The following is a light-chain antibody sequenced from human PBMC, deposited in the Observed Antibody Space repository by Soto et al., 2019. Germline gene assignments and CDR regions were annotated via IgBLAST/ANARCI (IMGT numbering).Light chain of an antibody. V-gene: IGKV1-5*03. CDR2: KAS. CDR3: QQYNSYSPYT. CDR1: QSISSW. Sequence: DIQMTQSPSTLFASVGDRVTITCRASQSISSWLAWYQQKPGKAPNLLIYKASSLESGVPSRFSGSGSGTEFNLPISSLQPDDFATYYCQQYNSYSPYTFGQGTKLEI. J-gene: IGKJ2*01.